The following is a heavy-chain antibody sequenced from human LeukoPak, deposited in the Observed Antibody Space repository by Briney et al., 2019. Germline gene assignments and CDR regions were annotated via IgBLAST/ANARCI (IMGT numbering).Heavy chain of an antibody. J-gene: IGHJ4*02. Sequence: SVKVSCKASGDTFNSYAISWVRQAPGQGFEWMGGIIAIFRTTNYAQKFQDRVTITADKSTTTAYMELSSLRSEDTAVYYCASYRVLNSDYVIYYFDYWGQGTLVTVSS. D-gene: IGHD5-12*01. CDR2: IIAIFRTT. CDR1: GDTFNSYA. CDR3: ASYRVLNSDYVIYYFDY. V-gene: IGHV1-69*06.